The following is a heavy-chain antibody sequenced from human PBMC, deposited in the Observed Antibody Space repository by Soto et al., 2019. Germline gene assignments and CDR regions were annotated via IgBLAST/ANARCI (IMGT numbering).Heavy chain of an antibody. CDR2: IYYSGST. V-gene: IGHV4-39*01. CDR1: GVSISSSSYY. CDR3: ARRLGGRPFDY. D-gene: IGHD3-3*01. Sequence: PSETLSLTCAVSGVSISSSSYYWGWIRPPPGKGLEWIGSIYYSGSTYYNPSLKSRVTISEDTSKNQFSLKLNSVTAADTAVYYCARRLGGRPFDYWGQGTLVTVSS. J-gene: IGHJ4*02.